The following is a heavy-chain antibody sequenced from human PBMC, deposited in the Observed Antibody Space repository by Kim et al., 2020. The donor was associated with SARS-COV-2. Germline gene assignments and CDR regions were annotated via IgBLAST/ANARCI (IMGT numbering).Heavy chain of an antibody. D-gene: IGHD6-19*01. V-gene: IGHV3-11*06. CDR3: ARDSSGWYRGGLGWFDP. Sequence: KGRFTISRDNAKNSLYLQMNSLRAEDTSVYYCARDSSGWYRGGLGWFDPRGQGTLVTVSS. J-gene: IGHJ5*02.